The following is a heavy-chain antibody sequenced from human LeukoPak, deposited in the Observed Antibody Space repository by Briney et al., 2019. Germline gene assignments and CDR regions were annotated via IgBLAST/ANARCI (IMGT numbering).Heavy chain of an antibody. CDR1: GYTFTGYY. Sequence: GASVKVSCKASGYTFTGYYMHWVRQATGQGLEWMGWMNPNSGNTGYAQKFQGRVTMTRNTSISTAYMELSSLRSEDTAVYYCATGYSSGWDFDYWGQGTLVTVSS. J-gene: IGHJ4*02. CDR2: MNPNSGNT. V-gene: IGHV1-8*02. CDR3: ATGYSSGWDFDY. D-gene: IGHD6-19*01.